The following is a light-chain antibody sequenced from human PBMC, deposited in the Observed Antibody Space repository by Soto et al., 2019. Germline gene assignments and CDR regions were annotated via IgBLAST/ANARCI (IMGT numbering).Light chain of an antibody. CDR2: GAS. CDR3: QQYGSPPYT. CDR1: QSVSSSY. J-gene: IGKJ2*01. Sequence: EIVLTQSPGTLSLSPGERATLSCRASQSVSSSYLAWYQQKPGQAPRLLIYGASSRPTGIPDRFSGSGSGKDFTLTISRLEPEEFAVYCCQQYGSPPYTFGQGTKLEIK. V-gene: IGKV3-20*01.